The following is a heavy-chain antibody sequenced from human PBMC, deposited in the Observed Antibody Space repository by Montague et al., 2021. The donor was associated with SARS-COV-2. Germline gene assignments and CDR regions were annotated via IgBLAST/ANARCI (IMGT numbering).Heavy chain of an antibody. Sequence: SLRLSCAASGFTFSSYAMHWVRQAPGKGLEWVAVISYDGSNKYYVDSVKGRFTISRDNSKNTLYLQMNSLRAEDTAVYYCARDLVGGYSYYFDYWGQGTLVTVSS. CDR1: GFTFSSYA. CDR3: ARDLVGGYSYYFDY. D-gene: IGHD5-18*01. J-gene: IGHJ4*02. V-gene: IGHV3-30*04. CDR2: ISYDGSNK.